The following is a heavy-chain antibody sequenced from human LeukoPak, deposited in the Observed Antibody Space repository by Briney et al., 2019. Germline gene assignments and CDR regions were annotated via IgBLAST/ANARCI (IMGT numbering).Heavy chain of an antibody. CDR1: GGSFSGYY. CDR3: ARDSRSRVYFDY. V-gene: IGHV4-4*07. J-gene: IGHJ4*02. Sequence: SETLSLTCAVYGGSFSGYYWSWIRQPAGKGLEWIGRIYTTGSTNYNPSLKSRVTMSVDTSKNQFSLKLSSVTAADTAVYYCARDSRSRVYFDYWGQGTLVTVSS. CDR2: IYTTGST.